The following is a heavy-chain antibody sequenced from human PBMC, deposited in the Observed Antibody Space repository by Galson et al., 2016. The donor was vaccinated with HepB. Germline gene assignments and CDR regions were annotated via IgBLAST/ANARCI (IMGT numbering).Heavy chain of an antibody. Sequence: SLRLSCAASDFTFSSYAMHWVRQAPGKGLDWVAVIVHDGTSQHYGDSVRGRFTVSRDNSKNTVFLHMTSLVTEDTAVYFCARGWSDFDVWGQGTLVIVSS. D-gene: IGHD2-15*01. J-gene: IGHJ4*02. CDR2: IVHDGTSQ. V-gene: IGHV3-30*04. CDR1: DFTFSSYA. CDR3: ARGWSDFDV.